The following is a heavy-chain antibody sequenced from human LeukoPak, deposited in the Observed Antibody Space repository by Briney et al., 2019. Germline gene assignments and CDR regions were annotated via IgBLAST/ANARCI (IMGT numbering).Heavy chain of an antibody. CDR2: IIPTFGTA. CDR3: ASSSRFLEWLLLNFDY. V-gene: IGHV1-69*13. CDR1: GGTFSNYA. D-gene: IGHD3-3*01. J-gene: IGHJ4*02. Sequence: SVKVSCKASGGTFSNYAISWVRQAPGQGLEWMGGIIPTFGTANYAQKFQGRVTITADESTSTAYMELSSLRSEDTAVYYCASSSRFLEWLLLNFDYWGQGTLVTVSS.